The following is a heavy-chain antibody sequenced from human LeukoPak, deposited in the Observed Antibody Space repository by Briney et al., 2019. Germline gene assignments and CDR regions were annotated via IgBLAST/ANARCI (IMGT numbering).Heavy chain of an antibody. CDR1: GFTLSNYW. V-gene: IGHV3-7*01. CDR3: ARWADDSGIYYIAS. J-gene: IGHJ4*02. Sequence: PGGSLSLSCAASGFTLSNYWVTWVRQAPGKGLQWVASIRQDANVKYYVDSVKGRFTISRDNAENSLYLQMNSLRAEDTAVYYCARWADDSGIYYIASWGQGSLVIVSS. CDR2: IRQDANVK. D-gene: IGHD3-10*01.